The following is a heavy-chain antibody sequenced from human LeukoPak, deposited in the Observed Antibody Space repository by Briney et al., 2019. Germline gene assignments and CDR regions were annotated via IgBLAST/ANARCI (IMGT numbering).Heavy chain of an antibody. V-gene: IGHV3-49*03. CDR3: TRYSGRTDY. Sequence: GGSLRLSCTSSGFTFGTYAVSWFRQAPGKGLEWVAFIRSKTFGGTTKYAASVEGRFTISRDDSKSIAYLQMNSLKTEDTAVYYCTRYSGRTDYWGQGTLVTVSS. D-gene: IGHD5-18*01. CDR2: IRSKTFGGTT. CDR1: GFTFGTYA. J-gene: IGHJ4*02.